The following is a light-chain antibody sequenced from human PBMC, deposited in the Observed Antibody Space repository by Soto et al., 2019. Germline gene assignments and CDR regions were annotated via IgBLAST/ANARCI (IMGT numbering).Light chain of an antibody. CDR3: QSYDSSLSGRGYV. V-gene: IGLV1-40*01. CDR1: SSNIGAGYD. CDR2: GNS. Sequence: QSVLTQPPSVSGAPGQRVTISCTGSSSNIGAGYDVHWYQQLPGTAPKLLIYGNSNRPSGVPDRFSGSKSGTSASLAITGLQAEDEAEYYCQSYDSSLSGRGYVFGTGTKVTVL. J-gene: IGLJ1*01.